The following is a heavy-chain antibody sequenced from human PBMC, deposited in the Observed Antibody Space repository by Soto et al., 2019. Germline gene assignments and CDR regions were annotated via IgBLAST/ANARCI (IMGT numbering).Heavy chain of an antibody. D-gene: IGHD1-26*01. J-gene: IGHJ4*02. V-gene: IGHV3-73*02. CDR3: TSLGATSNFDY. CDR1: GFTFSDSA. CDR2: IRSKANSYAT. Sequence: EVQLVESGGGLVQPGGSLKVSCVASGFTFSDSAVHWVRQASGKGLEWVGRIRSKANSYATAFAASVKGRFTISRDDSKNTAYLQMNSLETEDTAVYYCTSLGATSNFDYWGQGTLVTVSP.